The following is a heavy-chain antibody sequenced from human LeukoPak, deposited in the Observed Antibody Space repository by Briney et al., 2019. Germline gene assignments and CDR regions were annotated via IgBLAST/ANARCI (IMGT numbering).Heavy chain of an antibody. CDR2: INHSGST. V-gene: IGHV4-34*01. CDR1: GGSFSGYY. CDR3: ARRTTVAPEYHFGS. D-gene: IGHD1-1*01. J-gene: IGHJ4*02. Sequence: SETLSLTCAVYGGSFSGYYWSWIRQPPGKGLEWIGEINHSGSTNYNPSLKSRVTISVDTSKNQFSLKLTSVTAADTAVYYCARRTTVAPEYHFGSWGQGILVTVSS.